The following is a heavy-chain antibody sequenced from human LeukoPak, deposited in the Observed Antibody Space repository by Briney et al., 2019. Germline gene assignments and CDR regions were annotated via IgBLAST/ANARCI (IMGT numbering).Heavy chain of an antibody. CDR1: GYTYTSYD. CDR3: ARVTNYDFWSGYYQSFDY. Sequence: ASVKVSCKASGYTYTSYDINWVRQATGQGLEWMGWMNPNSGNTGYAQKFQGRVTMTRNTSISTAYMELSSLRSEDTAVYYCARVTNYDFWSGYYQSFDYWGQGTLVTVPS. CDR2: MNPNSGNT. V-gene: IGHV1-8*01. D-gene: IGHD3-3*01. J-gene: IGHJ4*02.